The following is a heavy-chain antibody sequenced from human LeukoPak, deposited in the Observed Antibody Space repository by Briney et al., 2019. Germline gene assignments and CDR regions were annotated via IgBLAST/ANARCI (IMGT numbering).Heavy chain of an antibody. D-gene: IGHD4-11*01. J-gene: IGHJ1*01. V-gene: IGHV3-30*03. CDR2: ISYDGSNK. CDR3: ATGGNFYYSH. Sequence: GGSLRLSCAASGFTFSSYGMHWVRQAPGKGLEWVAVISYDGSNKYYADSVKGRFTISRDNSKNTLSLQMNSLRAEDTAVYSCATGGNFYYSHWGQGTLVTVSS. CDR1: GFTFSSYG.